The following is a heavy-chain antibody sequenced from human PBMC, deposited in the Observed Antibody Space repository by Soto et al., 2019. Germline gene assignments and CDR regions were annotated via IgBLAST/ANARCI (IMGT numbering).Heavy chain of an antibody. V-gene: IGHV5-51*01. CDR1: GYSFSNHW. D-gene: IGHD3-3*01. Sequence: GESLKISCEGVGYSFSNHWIAWVRQMPEKGLEWIGTIYPGDSDMRYSPSFRGQVTISVDKSINTAYLQWCSLKASDTAKYYCARLSREFWRGHDYWGQGTLVTVSS. J-gene: IGHJ4*02. CDR3: ARLSREFWRGHDY. CDR2: IYPGDSDM.